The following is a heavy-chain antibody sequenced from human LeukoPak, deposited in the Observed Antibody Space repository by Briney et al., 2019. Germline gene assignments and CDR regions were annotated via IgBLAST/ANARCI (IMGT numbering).Heavy chain of an antibody. CDR1: GGSISSYY. V-gene: IGHV4-59*01. J-gene: IGHJ4*02. Sequence: PSETLSLTCTVSGGSISSYYWSWIRQPPGKGLEWIGYIYYSGSTNYNPSLKSRVTISVDTSKNQFSLELSSVTAADTAVYYCAGRFKRRGYDSSGYYLDYWGQGTLVTVSS. D-gene: IGHD3-22*01. CDR2: IYYSGST. CDR3: AGRFKRRGYDSSGYYLDY.